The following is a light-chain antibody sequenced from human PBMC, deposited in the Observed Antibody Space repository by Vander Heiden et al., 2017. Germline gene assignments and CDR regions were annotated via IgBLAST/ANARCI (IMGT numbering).Light chain of an antibody. Sequence: IQLTQSPSFLSASVGDSVTLTCRASQGLSSYLAWYQQKPGKAPKLLIYAASTLQSGVPSRFSGSGSGTEFTLTISSLQTEDFATYYCQQLNSYPYTFGQGTKLEIK. CDR2: AAS. J-gene: IGKJ2*01. CDR1: QGLSSY. V-gene: IGKV1-9*01. CDR3: QQLNSYPYT.